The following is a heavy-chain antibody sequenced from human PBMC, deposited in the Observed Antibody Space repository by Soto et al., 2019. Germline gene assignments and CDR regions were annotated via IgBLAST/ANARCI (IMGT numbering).Heavy chain of an antibody. CDR2: ISGDSTTI. CDR3: ARVCGTVCYLGNY. CDR1: GFTFSSYS. Sequence: EAQLVESGGALAQPGGSLRLSCVASGFTFSSYSMNWVRQAPGKGLEWVSYISGDSTTINYADSVKGRFTISRDNAKNSLHLQMNSLRAEDTAVYYCARVCGTVCYLGNYWGQGTLVTVSS. D-gene: IGHD2-21*01. V-gene: IGHV3-48*04. J-gene: IGHJ4*02.